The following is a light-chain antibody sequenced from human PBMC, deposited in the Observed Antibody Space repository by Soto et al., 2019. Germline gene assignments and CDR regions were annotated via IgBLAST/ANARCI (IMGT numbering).Light chain of an antibody. CDR1: QSVGNN. J-gene: IGKJ1*01. CDR2: GAS. CDR3: QQYNSWPRT. V-gene: IGKV3-15*01. Sequence: EIVMTQSPATLSVSPGERASLSCWSSQSVGNNLAWYRQKPGQAPRLLVYGASTRATGVPARFSGSGSGTEFTLIISSLQSEDFAVYYCQQYNSWPRTFGQGTKVDIK.